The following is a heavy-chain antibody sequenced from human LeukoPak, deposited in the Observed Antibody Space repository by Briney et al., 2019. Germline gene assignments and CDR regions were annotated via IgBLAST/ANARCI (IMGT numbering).Heavy chain of an antibody. CDR1: GFTFTSYA. CDR2: ISYDGTTY. V-gene: IGHV3-30*01. CDR3: ARDHSHYDSSGYFGL. Sequence: GGGLRLSCAASGFTFTSYARQWVRQAPGKGLEGVALISYDGTTYYSAHSVTAPFTISRYNSKNTLYLQMNSLRAEDTAVYYCARDHSHYDSSGYFGLWGQGALVTVSS. J-gene: IGHJ4*02. D-gene: IGHD3-22*01.